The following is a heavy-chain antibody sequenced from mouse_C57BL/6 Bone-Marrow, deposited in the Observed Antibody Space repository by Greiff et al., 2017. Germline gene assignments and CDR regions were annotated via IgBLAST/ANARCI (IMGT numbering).Heavy chain of an antibody. CDR1: GFNIKNTY. V-gene: IGHV14-3*01. CDR2: IDPANGNT. CDR3: ASLITRVVAAGAY. J-gene: IGHJ3*01. D-gene: IGHD1-1*01. Sequence: VQLQQSVAELVRPGASVKLSCTASGFNIKNTYMHWVKQRPEQGLEWIGRIDPANGNTKYAPKFQGKATITADTSSNTAYLQLSSLTSEDTAIYYGASLITRVVAAGAYWGQGTLVTVSA.